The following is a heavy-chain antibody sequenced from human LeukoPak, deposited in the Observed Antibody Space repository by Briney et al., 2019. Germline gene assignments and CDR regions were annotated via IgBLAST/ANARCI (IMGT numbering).Heavy chain of an antibody. Sequence: SETLSLTCTVSGGSLSSYYWSWIRRPAGKGLEWIGRIHTSGSTNYTPSLKSRVTMSVDTSKNQFSLKLSSVTAADTAVYYCARAPVTSCRGAYCYPFDYWGQGTLVTVSS. V-gene: IGHV4-4*07. CDR1: GGSLSSYY. CDR3: ARAPVTSCRGAYCYPFDY. D-gene: IGHD2-21*01. CDR2: IHTSGST. J-gene: IGHJ4*02.